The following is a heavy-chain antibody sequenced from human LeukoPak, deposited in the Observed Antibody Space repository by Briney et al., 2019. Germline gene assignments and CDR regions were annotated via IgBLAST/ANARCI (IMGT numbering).Heavy chain of an antibody. CDR2: MYYSGST. J-gene: IGHJ4*02. Sequence: SETMSLTCTVSGGSISSSSYYWGWIRQPPGKGLGWIGSMYYSGSTYYNPSLKSRVTISIDTSKNQFSLKLSSVTAADTAVYYCARLRFPPANFFDYWGQGTLVTVSS. V-gene: IGHV4-39*01. D-gene: IGHD6-25*01. CDR1: GGSISSSSYY. CDR3: ARLRFPPANFFDY.